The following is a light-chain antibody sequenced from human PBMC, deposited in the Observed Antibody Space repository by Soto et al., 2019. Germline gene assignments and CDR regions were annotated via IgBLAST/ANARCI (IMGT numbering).Light chain of an antibody. J-gene: IGLJ1*01. CDR2: EVS. CDR3: SSYTSNSNPYV. V-gene: IGLV2-14*01. CDR1: SSDVGGYNY. Sequence: QSVLTQPASVSGSPVQSITISCTGTSSDVGGYNYVSWYQHHPGKAPKLIIYEVSYRPSGVSNRFSGSKSGNTASLTISGLQADDEADYYCSSYTSNSNPYVFGTGTKVTVL.